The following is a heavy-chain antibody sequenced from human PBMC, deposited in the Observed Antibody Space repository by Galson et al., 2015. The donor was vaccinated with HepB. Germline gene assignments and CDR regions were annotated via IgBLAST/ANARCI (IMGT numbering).Heavy chain of an antibody. CDR3: AREKSLTTGTTWVSKWFDP. J-gene: IGHJ5*02. D-gene: IGHD1-1*01. CDR2: INAGNGNT. CDR1: GYTFTSYA. V-gene: IGHV1-3*01. Sequence: SVKVSCKASGYTFTSYAMHWVRQAPGQRLEWMGWINAGNGNTKYSQKFQGRVTITRDTSASTAYMELSSLRSEDTAVYYCAREKSLTTGTTWVSKWFDPWGQGTLVTVSS.